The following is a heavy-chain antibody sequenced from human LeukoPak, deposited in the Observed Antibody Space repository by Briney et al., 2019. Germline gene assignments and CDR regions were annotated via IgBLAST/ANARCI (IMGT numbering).Heavy chain of an antibody. V-gene: IGHV4-34*01. J-gene: IGHJ4*02. CDR3: ARVAGGSGSYFY. D-gene: IGHD3-10*01. CDR2: INHSGST. CDR1: GGSFSGYY. Sequence: PSETLSLTCAVYGGSFSGYYWSWIRQPPGKGLEWIGEINHSGSTNYNPSLKSRVTISVDTSKNQFSLKLSSLTAADTAVYYCARVAGGSGSYFYWGQGTLVTVSS.